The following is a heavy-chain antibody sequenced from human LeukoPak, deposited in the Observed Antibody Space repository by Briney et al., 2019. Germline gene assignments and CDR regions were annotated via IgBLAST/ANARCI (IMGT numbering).Heavy chain of an antibody. Sequence: GGSLRLSCAASGFTFSSYSMNWVRPAPGKRLEWVSSISSSSSYIYYADAVKGRFTISRDNAQNSLYLQMNSLRAEDTAVYYCATLAAAAGTVGAFHIWGQGTMVTVSS. CDR2: ISSSSSYI. J-gene: IGHJ3*02. CDR1: GFTFSSYS. D-gene: IGHD6-13*01. CDR3: ATLAAAAGTVGAFHI. V-gene: IGHV3-21*01.